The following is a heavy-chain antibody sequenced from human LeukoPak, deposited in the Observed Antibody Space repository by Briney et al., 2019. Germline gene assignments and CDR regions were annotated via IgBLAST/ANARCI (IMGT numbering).Heavy chain of an antibody. Sequence: PSETLSLTCTVPGGSISSYYWSWLRQPPGKGLEWIGYIYYSGSTNYNPSLKSRVTISVDTSKNQFSLKLSSVTAADTAVYYCAREAVAGTIDYWGQGTLVTVSS. CDR3: AREAVAGTIDY. V-gene: IGHV4-59*01. CDR2: IYYSGST. CDR1: GGSISSYY. D-gene: IGHD6-19*01. J-gene: IGHJ4*02.